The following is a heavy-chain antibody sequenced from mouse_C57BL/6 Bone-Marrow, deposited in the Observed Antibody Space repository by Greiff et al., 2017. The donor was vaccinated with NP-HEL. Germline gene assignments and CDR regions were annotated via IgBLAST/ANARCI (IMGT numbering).Heavy chain of an antibody. CDR3: ARYDGYYDWYFDV. Sequence: VQRVESGPGLVAPSQSLSITCTVSGFSLTSYAISWVRQPPGKGLEWLGVIWTGGGTNYNSALKSRLSISKDNSKSQVFLKMNSLQTEDTARYYCARYDGYYDWYFDVWGTGTTVTVSS. J-gene: IGHJ1*03. V-gene: IGHV2-9-1*01. CDR1: GFSLTSYA. CDR2: IWTGGGT. D-gene: IGHD2-3*01.